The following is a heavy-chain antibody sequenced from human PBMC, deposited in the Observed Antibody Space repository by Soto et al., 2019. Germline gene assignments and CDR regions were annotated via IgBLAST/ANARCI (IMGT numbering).Heavy chain of an antibody. Sequence: ASVKVSCKASGGTFSSYRINWVRQAPGQGLEWVGGIVPIYRTADYAQKFQGRVTITADESARTSYMELRSLKSQDTAVYYCARDILEWIPSVGGYWGQGTLVTVSS. D-gene: IGHD3-3*01. V-gene: IGHV1-69*13. J-gene: IGHJ4*02. CDR2: IVPIYRTA. CDR1: GGTFSSYR. CDR3: ARDILEWIPSVGGY.